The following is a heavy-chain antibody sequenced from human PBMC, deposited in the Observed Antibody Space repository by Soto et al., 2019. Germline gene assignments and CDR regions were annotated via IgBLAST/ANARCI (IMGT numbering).Heavy chain of an antibody. CDR1: GYSFTSYW. D-gene: IGHD1-26*01. CDR2: IDPSDSYT. J-gene: IGHJ6*02. CDR3: ARNIRGSSALGGYYYYGMDV. V-gene: IGHV5-10-1*01. Sequence: GESLKISCKGSGYSFTSYWISWVRQMPGKGLEWMGRIDPSDSYTNYSPSFQGHVTISADKSISTAYLQWSSLKASDTAMYYCARNIRGSSALGGYYYYGMDVWGQGTTVTVSS.